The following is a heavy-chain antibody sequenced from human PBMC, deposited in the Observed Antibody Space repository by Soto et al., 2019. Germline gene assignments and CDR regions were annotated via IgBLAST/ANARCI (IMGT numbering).Heavy chain of an antibody. CDR3: ARGGETGTTPRIDY. V-gene: IGHV3-30-3*01. Sequence: PGGSLRLSCAASGFTFSSYAMHWVRQAPGKGLEWVAVISYDGSNKYYADSVKGRFTISRDNSKNTLYLQMNSLRAEDTAVYYCARGGETGTTPRIDYWGQGTLVTVSS. J-gene: IGHJ4*02. CDR2: ISYDGSNK. D-gene: IGHD1-1*01. CDR1: GFTFSSYA.